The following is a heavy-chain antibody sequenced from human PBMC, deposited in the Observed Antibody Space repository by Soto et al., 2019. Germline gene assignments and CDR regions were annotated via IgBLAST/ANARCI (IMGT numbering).Heavy chain of an antibody. V-gene: IGHV3-23*04. Sequence: EVQLVESGGDLVQPGGSLRLSCAASGFTFSTFGMNWVRQAPGKGLEWVSVISDSGGTTFHADSVKGRFTISRDNSKNTLYLQMNSLRPEDTAVYYCAKAARTTTLYNFDFWGQGTLVTVSS. CDR3: AKAARTTTLYNFDF. J-gene: IGHJ4*02. CDR1: GFTFSTFG. CDR2: ISDSGGTT. D-gene: IGHD1-1*01.